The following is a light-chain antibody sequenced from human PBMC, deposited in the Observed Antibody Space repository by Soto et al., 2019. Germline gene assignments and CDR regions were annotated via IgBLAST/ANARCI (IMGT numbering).Light chain of an antibody. CDR3: FSYTTSSTLV. Sequence: QSALTQPASVSGAPGQSITISCTGTSSDVGGYNYVSWYQQHPAKAPKLMIYEVSNRPSGVSHRFSGSKSGNTASLTISGLQAEDEADYYCFSYTTSSTLVLGGGTQLTVL. J-gene: IGLJ3*02. CDR2: EVS. V-gene: IGLV2-14*01. CDR1: SSDVGGYNY.